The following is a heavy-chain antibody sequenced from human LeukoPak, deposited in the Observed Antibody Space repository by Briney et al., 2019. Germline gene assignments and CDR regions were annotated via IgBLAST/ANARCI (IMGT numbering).Heavy chain of an antibody. D-gene: IGHD3-10*01. CDR1: GFTFSSYA. Sequence: PGGSLRLSCAASGFTFSSYAMSWVRQAPGKGLEWVSAISGSGGSTYYADSVKGRFTISRDNSKNTLYLQMNSLRAEDTAVYYCARDYVMVRGVFDYWGQGTLVTVSS. CDR3: ARDYVMVRGVFDY. CDR2: ISGSGGST. J-gene: IGHJ4*02. V-gene: IGHV3-23*01.